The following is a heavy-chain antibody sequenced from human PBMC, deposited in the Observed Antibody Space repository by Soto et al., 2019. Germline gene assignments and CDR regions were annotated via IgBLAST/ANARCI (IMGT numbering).Heavy chain of an antibody. CDR3: ARDLLSGYYDSSGYPPRFDP. V-gene: IGHV1-18*01. CDR2: ISAYNGNT. J-gene: IGHJ5*02. D-gene: IGHD3-22*01. Sequence: ASVKGSCKASGYTFTSYGISWVRQAPGQGLEWMGWISAYNGNTNYAQKLQGRVTMTTDTSTSTAYMELRSLRSDDTAVYYCARDLLSGYYDSSGYPPRFDPWGQGTLVTSPQ. CDR1: GYTFTSYG.